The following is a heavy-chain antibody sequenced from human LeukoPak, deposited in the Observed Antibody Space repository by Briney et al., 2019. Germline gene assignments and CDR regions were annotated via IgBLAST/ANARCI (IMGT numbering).Heavy chain of an antibody. CDR1: GGSISSYY. CDR2: IYTSGST. V-gene: IGHV4-4*07. J-gene: IGHJ3*02. CDR3: ANTYCGGDCYPGDAFDI. Sequence: SETLSLTCTVSGGSISSYYWSWIRQPAGKGLEWIGRIYTSGSTNYNPSLKSRVTISVDTSKNQFSLKLSSVTAADTAVYYCANTYCGGDCYPGDAFDIWGQGTMVTVSS. D-gene: IGHD2-21*01.